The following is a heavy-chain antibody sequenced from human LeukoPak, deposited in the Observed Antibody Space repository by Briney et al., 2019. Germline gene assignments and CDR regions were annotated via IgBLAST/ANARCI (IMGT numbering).Heavy chain of an antibody. CDR3: ARQRGSVWFGEPLDY. CDR2: IYPGDSDT. CDR1: GYSFTSYW. V-gene: IGHV5-51*01. J-gene: IGHJ4*02. Sequence: GESLKISCKGSGYSFTSYWIGWVRQMPGKGLEWMGIIYPGDSDTRYSPSFQGQVTISADKSISTAYLQWSSLKASDTAMYYCARQRGSVWFGEPLDYWGQGTLVTVSS. D-gene: IGHD3-10*01.